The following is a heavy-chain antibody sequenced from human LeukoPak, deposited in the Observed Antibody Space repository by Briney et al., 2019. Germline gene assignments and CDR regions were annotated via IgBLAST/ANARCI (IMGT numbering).Heavy chain of an antibody. Sequence: GASVTVSCKASGGTFSSYAISWVRQAPGQGLEWMGGIIPIFGTANYAQKFQGRVTITADESTSTAYMELSSLRSEDTAVYYCARERYCSSTSCRYRGYFDYWGQGTLVTVSS. V-gene: IGHV1-69*13. D-gene: IGHD2-2*01. CDR3: ARERYCSSTSCRYRGYFDY. J-gene: IGHJ4*02. CDR1: GGTFSSYA. CDR2: IIPIFGTA.